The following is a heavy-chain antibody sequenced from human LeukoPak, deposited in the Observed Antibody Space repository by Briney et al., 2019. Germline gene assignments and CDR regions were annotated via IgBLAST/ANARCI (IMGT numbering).Heavy chain of an antibody. Sequence: PWASVSVSCKVSGYTLTELSMHWVRQAPGKGLEWMGGFDPEDGETIYAQKFQGRVTMTEDTSTDTAYMELSSLRSEDTAVYYCATGPWELTLYYFDYWGQGTLVTVSS. V-gene: IGHV1-24*01. D-gene: IGHD1-26*01. J-gene: IGHJ4*02. CDR1: GYTLTELS. CDR3: ATGPWELTLYYFDY. CDR2: FDPEDGET.